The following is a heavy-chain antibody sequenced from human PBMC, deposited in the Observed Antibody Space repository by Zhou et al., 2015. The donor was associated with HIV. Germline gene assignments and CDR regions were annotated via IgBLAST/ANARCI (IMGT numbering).Heavy chain of an antibody. CDR1: GGTFSSYA. V-gene: IGHV1-69*01. Sequence: QVQLVQSGAEVKKPGSSVKVSCKASGGTFSSYAISWVRQAPGQGLEWMGGIIPIFGTANYAQKFQGRVTITADESTSTAYMELSSLRSEDTAVYYCARNTLDIVVVVAATHPFDYWGQGTLVTVSS. CDR2: IIPIFGTA. D-gene: IGHD2-15*01. J-gene: IGHJ4*02. CDR3: ARNTLDIVVVVAATHPFDY.